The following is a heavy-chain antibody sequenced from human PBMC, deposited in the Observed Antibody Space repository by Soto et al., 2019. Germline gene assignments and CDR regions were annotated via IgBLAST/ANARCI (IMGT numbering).Heavy chain of an antibody. D-gene: IGHD6-25*01. J-gene: IGHJ4*02. CDR1: GFAFGSYA. CDR2: ISSDGTSK. V-gene: IGHV3-30-3*01. Sequence: QVQLVESGGGVVQPGESLRLSCVVSGFAFGSYAMHWVRQTPDKGLEWVAVISSDGTSKYVADSVEGRFTISRDNFGSTLYLHITARKTEDWVVYFWARASAHIAPAGRNKYGGQEPLATVPS. CDR3: ARASAHIAPAGRNKY.